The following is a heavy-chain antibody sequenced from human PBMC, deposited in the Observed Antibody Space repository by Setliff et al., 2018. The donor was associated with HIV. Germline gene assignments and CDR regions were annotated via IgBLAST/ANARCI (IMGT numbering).Heavy chain of an antibody. CDR2: IYYSGTT. V-gene: IGHV4-31*09. Sequence: SETLSLTCSASGASVVSGGYYWSWIRQHPEKGLEWIGYIYYSGTTTYNPSLKSRVTISVDKSKNQFSLKLSSVTAADTAVYYCASRRSWKAGTTLDYWGQGTLVTSPQ. J-gene: IGHJ4*02. CDR3: ASRRSWKAGTTLDY. D-gene: IGHD1-1*01. CDR1: GASVVSGGYY.